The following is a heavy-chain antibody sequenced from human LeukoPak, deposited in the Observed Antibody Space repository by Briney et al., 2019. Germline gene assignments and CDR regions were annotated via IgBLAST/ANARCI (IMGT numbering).Heavy chain of an antibody. CDR1: GFTFSSYG. CDR3: AMESGDYVTAAFDY. CDR2: ISYDGSNK. D-gene: IGHD4-17*01. Sequence: GGSLRLSCAASGFTFSSYGMHWVRQAPGKGLEWVAVISYDGSNKYYADSVKGRFTISRDNSKNTLYLQMNSLRAEDTAVYYCAMESGDYVTAAFDYWGQGTLVTVSS. V-gene: IGHV3-30*03. J-gene: IGHJ4*02.